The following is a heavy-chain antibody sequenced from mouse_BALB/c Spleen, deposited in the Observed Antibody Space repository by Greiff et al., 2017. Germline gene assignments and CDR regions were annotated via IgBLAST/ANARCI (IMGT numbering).Heavy chain of an antibody. Sequence: VQLQQSGTVLARPGASVKMSCKASGYTFTSYWMHWVKQRPGQGLEWIGAIYPGNSDTSYNQKFKGKAKLTAVTSTSTAYMELSSLTNEDSAVYYCTITTAGGPYAMDYWGQGTSVTVSS. D-gene: IGHD1-2*01. CDR3: TITTAGGPYAMDY. J-gene: IGHJ4*01. CDR1: GYTFTSYW. CDR2: IYPGNSDT. V-gene: IGHV1-5*01.